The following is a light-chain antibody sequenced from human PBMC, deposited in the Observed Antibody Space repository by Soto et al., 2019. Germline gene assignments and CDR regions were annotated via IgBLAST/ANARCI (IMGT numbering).Light chain of an antibody. Sequence: QSALTQPASVSGSPGQSITISCSGTSSDIGAYDYVSWYQQHPGKAPKLMIYEVTNRPSGVSTRFSGSKSGNTASLIISGLQAADESNYYCRSYTVISTYVFGSGTKAHRP. CDR1: SSDIGAYDY. J-gene: IGLJ1*01. V-gene: IGLV2-14*01. CDR3: RSYTVISTYV. CDR2: EVT.